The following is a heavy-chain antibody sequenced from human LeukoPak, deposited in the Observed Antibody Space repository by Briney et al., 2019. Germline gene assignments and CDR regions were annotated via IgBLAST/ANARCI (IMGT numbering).Heavy chain of an antibody. D-gene: IGHD6-19*01. CDR3: ATSLSSGYSYYFDY. CDR2: FDPEDGET. CDR1: GYTLTELS. J-gene: IGHJ4*02. Sequence: ASVKVSCKVSGYTLTELSMHWVRQAPGKGLEWMGGFDPEDGETIYAQKFQGRVTMTEDTSTDTAYMELSSPRSEDTAVYYCATSLSSGYSYYFDYWGQGTLVTVSS. V-gene: IGHV1-24*01.